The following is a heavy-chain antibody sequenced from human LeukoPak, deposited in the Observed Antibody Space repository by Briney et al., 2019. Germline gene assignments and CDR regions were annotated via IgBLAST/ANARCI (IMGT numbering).Heavy chain of an antibody. D-gene: IGHD3-10*01. CDR2: INHSGST. V-gene: IGHV4-39*07. J-gene: IGHJ6*02. Sequence: PSETLSLTCTVSGGSISSSSYYWGWIRQPPGKGLEWIGEINHSGSTNYNPSLKSRVTISVDTSKNQFSLKLSSVTAADTAVYYCARGPSYYYGSGSPYFWAHKYYYGMDVWGQGTTVTVSS. CDR3: ARGPSYYYGSGSPYFWAHKYYYGMDV. CDR1: GGSISSSSYY.